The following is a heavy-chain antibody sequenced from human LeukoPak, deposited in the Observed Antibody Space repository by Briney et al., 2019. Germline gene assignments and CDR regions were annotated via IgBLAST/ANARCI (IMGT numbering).Heavy chain of an antibody. Sequence: PSETLSLTCTVSGGSISSGDYYWSWIRQPPGKGLEWIGYIYYSGSTYYNPSLKSRVTISVDTSKNQFSLKLSSVTAADTAMYYCARDGGSPSYYYDSSGYSNWFDPWGQGTLVTVSS. CDR3: ARDGGSPSYYYDSSGYSNWFDP. CDR2: IYYSGST. CDR1: GGSISSGDYY. J-gene: IGHJ5*02. D-gene: IGHD3-22*01. V-gene: IGHV4-30-4*01.